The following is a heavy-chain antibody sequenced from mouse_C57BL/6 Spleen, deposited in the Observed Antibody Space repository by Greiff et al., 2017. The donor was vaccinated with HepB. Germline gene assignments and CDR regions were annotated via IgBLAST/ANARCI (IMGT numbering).Heavy chain of an antibody. J-gene: IGHJ2*01. D-gene: IGHD4-1*01. Sequence: EVQLQESGPGLVKPSQSLSLTCSVPGYSITSGYYWNWIRQFPGNKLEWMGYISYDGSNNYNPSLKNRISITRDTSKNQFFLKLNSVTTEDTATYYCARGDWDYFDYWGQGTTLTVSS. CDR3: ARGDWDYFDY. V-gene: IGHV3-6*01. CDR2: ISYDGSN. CDR1: GYSITSGYY.